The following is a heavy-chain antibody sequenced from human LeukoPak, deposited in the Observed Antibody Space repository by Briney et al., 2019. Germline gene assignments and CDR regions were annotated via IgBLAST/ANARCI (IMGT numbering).Heavy chain of an antibody. CDR2: IYYSGSS. CDR3: ARRRLRYFDWALDY. J-gene: IGHJ4*02. V-gene: IGHV4-39*01. D-gene: IGHD3-9*01. Sequence: SETLSLTCTVSGDSISNSDCYWGWIRQPPGKGLEWIGNIYYSGSSYFNPSLKSRATISVDTSKKQFSLKLSSVTAADTAVYYCARRRLRYFDWALDYWGQGTLVTVSS. CDR1: GDSISNSDCY.